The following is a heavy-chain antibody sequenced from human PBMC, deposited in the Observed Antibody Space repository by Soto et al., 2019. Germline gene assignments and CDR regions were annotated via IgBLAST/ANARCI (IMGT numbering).Heavy chain of an antibody. CDR2: IYYSGST. CDR1: GGSISSYY. CDR3: ARRYGSAFDI. V-gene: IGHV4-59*01. Sequence: PSETLSLTCPVSGGSISSYYWSWIRQPPGKGLEWIGYIYYSGSTNYNPSLKSRVTVSVDTSKNQFSLKLSSVTAAGTAVYYCARRYGSAFDIWGQGTMVTVSS. D-gene: IGHD3-10*01. J-gene: IGHJ3*02.